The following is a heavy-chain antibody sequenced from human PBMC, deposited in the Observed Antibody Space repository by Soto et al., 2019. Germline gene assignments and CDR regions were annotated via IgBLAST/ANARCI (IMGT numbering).Heavy chain of an antibody. CDR3: ARNYYDSSGHHIIGSAFEI. J-gene: IGHJ3*02. CDR1: GGTFSSYA. Sequence: QGQLVQSGAEVKKPGSAVKVSCKASGGTFSSYAISWERQAPGQGLEWMGGIIPIFGTANYAQKFQGRLTITAEEFTSTAYMELSSLRAEDTAVYYCARNYYDSSGHHIIGSAFEIWGPGTMVTVSS. CDR2: IIPIFGTA. V-gene: IGHV1-69*01. D-gene: IGHD3-22*01.